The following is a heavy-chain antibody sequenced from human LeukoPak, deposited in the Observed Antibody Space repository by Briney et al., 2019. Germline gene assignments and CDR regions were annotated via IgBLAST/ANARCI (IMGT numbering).Heavy chain of an antibody. J-gene: IGHJ4*02. Sequence: PSETLSLTCTVSGGSISSSSYYWGWIRQPQGKGLEWIGSIYYSGSTYYNPSLKSLVTISVDTSKNQFSLKLSSVTAADTAVYYCARRLLWGSGSYYDYWGQGTLVTVSS. CDR3: ARRLLWGSGSYYDY. D-gene: IGHD1-26*01. CDR1: GGSISSSSYY. CDR2: IYYSGST. V-gene: IGHV4-39*01.